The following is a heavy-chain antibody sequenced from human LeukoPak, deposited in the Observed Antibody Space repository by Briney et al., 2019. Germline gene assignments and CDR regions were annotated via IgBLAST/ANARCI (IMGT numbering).Heavy chain of an antibody. CDR1: GFTVSSNY. D-gene: IGHD3-10*01. CDR3: ARAARAGELPQPYDY. V-gene: IGHV3-53*01. Sequence: PGGSLRLSCAASGFTVSSNYMSWVRQAPGKGLEWVSVIYSGGSTYYADSVKGRFTISRDNSKNTLYLQMNSLRAEDTAVYYCARAARAGELPQPYDYWGQGTLVTVSS. J-gene: IGHJ4*02. CDR2: IYSGGST.